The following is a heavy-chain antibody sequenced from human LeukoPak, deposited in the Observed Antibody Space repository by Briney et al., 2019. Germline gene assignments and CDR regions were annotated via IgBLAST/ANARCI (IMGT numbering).Heavy chain of an antibody. CDR3: ARVRYYYDSHRTYYFDY. V-gene: IGHV3-30-3*01. CDR1: GFTFSSYA. Sequence: PGGSLRLSCAASGFTFSSYAMHWVRQAPGKGLEWVAVISYDGSNKYYADSVKGRFTISRDNSKNTLYLQMNSLRAEDTAVYYCARVRYYYDSHRTYYFDYWGQGTLVTVSS. CDR2: ISYDGSNK. J-gene: IGHJ4*02. D-gene: IGHD3-22*01.